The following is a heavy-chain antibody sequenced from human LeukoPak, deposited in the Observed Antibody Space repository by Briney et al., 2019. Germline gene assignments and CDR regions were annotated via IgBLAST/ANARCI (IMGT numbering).Heavy chain of an antibody. J-gene: IGHJ4*02. CDR3: AREGGPYRPLDY. V-gene: IGHV4-4*02. CDR2: VNLQGST. CDR1: GGSITSTNY. Sequence: SETLSLTCGVSGGSITSTNYWTWVRQPPGKGLEWIGEVNLQGSTNYNPSLMGRVAISVDTSENHISLQLTSVTAADTAVYYCAREGGPYRPLDYSGQGTLVTVSS.